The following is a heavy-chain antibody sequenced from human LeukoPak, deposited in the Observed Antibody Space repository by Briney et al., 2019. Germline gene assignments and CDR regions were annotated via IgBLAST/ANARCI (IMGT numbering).Heavy chain of an antibody. J-gene: IGHJ6*02. Sequence: NPSQTLSLTCTVSGGSISSGGYYWSWIRQPPGKGLEWIGYIYYSGSTYYNPSLKSRVTISVDTSKNQFSLKLSSVTAADTAVYYCAREEWEPPYYYYGMDVWGQGTTVTVSS. CDR3: AREEWEPPYYYYGMDV. CDR1: GGSISSGGYY. CDR2: IYYSGST. D-gene: IGHD1-26*01. V-gene: IGHV4-31*03.